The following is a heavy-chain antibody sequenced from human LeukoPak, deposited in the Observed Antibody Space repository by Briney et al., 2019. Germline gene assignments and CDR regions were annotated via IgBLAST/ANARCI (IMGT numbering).Heavy chain of an antibody. Sequence: SETLSLTCAVYGGSFSGYYWSWIRQPPGKGLEWIGEINHSGSTSYNPSLKSRVTISVDTSKNQFSLKLSSVTAADTAVYYCARLSSWKYYFDYWGQGTLVTVSS. V-gene: IGHV4-34*01. CDR2: INHSGST. CDR1: GGSFSGYY. CDR3: ARLSSWKYYFDY. J-gene: IGHJ4*02. D-gene: IGHD6-13*01.